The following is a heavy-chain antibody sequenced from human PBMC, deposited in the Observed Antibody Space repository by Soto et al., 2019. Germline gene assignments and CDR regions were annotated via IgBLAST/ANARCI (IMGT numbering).Heavy chain of an antibody. CDR1: GYTFTSYG. Sequence: QVQLVQSGAEVKKPGASVKVSCKASGYTFTSYGIRWVRQAPGQGLEWMGWISAYNGNTNYAQKLQGRVTMTTDTSTSTADREFRSLRSDDTAVYYCARDYSSGWYYWFDPCGQGTLVTVSS. CDR2: ISAYNGNT. V-gene: IGHV1-18*01. J-gene: IGHJ5*02. D-gene: IGHD6-19*01. CDR3: ARDYSSGWYYWFDP.